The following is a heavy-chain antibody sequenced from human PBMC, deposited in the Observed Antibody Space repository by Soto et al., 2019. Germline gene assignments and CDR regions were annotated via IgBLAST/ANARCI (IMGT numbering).Heavy chain of an antibody. CDR3: ARSRGPSWFDT. CDR1: AFTFSSYD. J-gene: IGHJ5*02. CDR2: IGTAGDT. Sequence: GGSLRLSCAASAFTFSSYDMHWVRQATGKGLEWVSAIGTAGDTYYPGSVKGRFTISRENAKNSLYLQMNSLRAGDTAVYYCARSRGPSWFDTWGQGTLVTVSP. V-gene: IGHV3-13*01.